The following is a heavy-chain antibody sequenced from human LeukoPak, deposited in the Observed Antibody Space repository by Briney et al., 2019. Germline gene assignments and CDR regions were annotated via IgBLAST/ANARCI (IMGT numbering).Heavy chain of an antibody. CDR1: GFVFSTYA. Sequence: GGSLRLSCAASGFVFSTYAMNWVRQAPGKGLEWVSAMSGSGGNKYYADSVKGRFTISRDNSKNTLYLQMNSLRAEDTAVYYCARDREGYFDYWGQGTLVTVSS. V-gene: IGHV3-23*01. CDR3: ARDREGYFDY. CDR2: MSGSGGNK. J-gene: IGHJ4*02.